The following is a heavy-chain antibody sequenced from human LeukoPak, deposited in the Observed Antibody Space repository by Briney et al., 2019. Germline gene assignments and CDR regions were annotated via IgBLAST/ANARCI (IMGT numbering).Heavy chain of an antibody. CDR2: ISAYNGNT. D-gene: IGHD3-10*01. V-gene: IGHV1-18*01. J-gene: IGHJ6*02. Sequence: ASVKVSCKASGYTFTSYGISWVRQAPGQGLEWMGWISAYNGNTNYAQKLQGRVTMTTDTSTSTAYMELRSLRSDDTAVYYCARSHPRFGELSSNYYYYGTDVWGQGTTVTVSS. CDR3: ARSHPRFGELSSNYYYYGTDV. CDR1: GYTFTSYG.